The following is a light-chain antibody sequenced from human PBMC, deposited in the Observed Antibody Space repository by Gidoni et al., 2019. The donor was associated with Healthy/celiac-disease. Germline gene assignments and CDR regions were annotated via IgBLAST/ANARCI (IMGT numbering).Light chain of an antibody. V-gene: IGLV1-40*01. CDR2: GNS. CDR1: SSNIGAGYD. CDR3: QSYDSSLVRV. Sequence: QSVLTQPPSVSGAPGQRVTISCTGSSSNIGAGYDVHWYQQLPGTAPNLLIYGNSNRPSGVPDRFSGSKSGTSASRAITGLQAEDEADYYCQSYDSSLVRVFGTGTKVTVL. J-gene: IGLJ1*01.